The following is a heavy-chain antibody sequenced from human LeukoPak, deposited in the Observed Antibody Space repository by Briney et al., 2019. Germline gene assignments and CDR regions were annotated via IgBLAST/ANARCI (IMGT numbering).Heavy chain of an antibody. V-gene: IGHV4-34*01. J-gene: IGHJ5*02. CDR2: INHSGST. CDR3: ASVPLIVVVPAAMRGWFDP. CDR1: GGSFSGYY. D-gene: IGHD2-2*01. Sequence: SETLSLTCAVYGGSFSGYYWSWIRQPPGKGLEWIGEINHSGSTNYNPSLKSRVTISVDTSKNQFSLKLSSVTAADTAVYYCASVPLIVVVPAAMRGWFDPWGQGTLVTVSS.